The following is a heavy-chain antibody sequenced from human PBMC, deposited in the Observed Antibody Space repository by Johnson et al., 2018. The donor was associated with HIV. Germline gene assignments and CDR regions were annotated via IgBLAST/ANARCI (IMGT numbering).Heavy chain of an antibody. D-gene: IGHD2-21*02. J-gene: IGHJ3*01. V-gene: IGHV3-23*04. CDR2: ISGAGGTR. CDR3: ARDSLTASLDAFDL. CDR1: GFSFSSYA. Sequence: VQLVESGGGLVQPGGSLRLSCAASGFSFSSYAMTWVRQGTGKGLEWVSTISGAGGTRYQEDPVKARFTISRDNSKNTVYLQMNSLSAEDTAVYYCARDSLTASLDAFDLWGQGKVVTVSS.